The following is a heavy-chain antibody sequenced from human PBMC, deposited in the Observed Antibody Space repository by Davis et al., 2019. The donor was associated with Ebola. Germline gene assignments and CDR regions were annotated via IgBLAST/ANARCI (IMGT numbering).Heavy chain of an antibody. V-gene: IGHV4-59*08. CDR2: IYYSGST. D-gene: IGHD3-3*01. CDR3: ARVPSPTSPLEWLHYYYYGMDV. J-gene: IGHJ6*02. Sequence: MPSETLSLTCTVSGGSISSYYWSWIRQPPGKGLEWIGYIYYSGSTYYNPSLKSRVTISVDTSKNQFSLKLRSVTAADTAVYYCARVPSPTSPLEWLHYYYYGMDVWGQGTTVTVSS. CDR1: GGSISSYY.